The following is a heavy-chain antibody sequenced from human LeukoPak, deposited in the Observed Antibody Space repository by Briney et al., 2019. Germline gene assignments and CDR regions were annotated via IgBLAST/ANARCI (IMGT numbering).Heavy chain of an antibody. Sequence: PGGSLRLSCAASGFTFSSHGMHWVRQAPGKGLEWVAVIWYDGSNKYYADSVKGRFTISRDNSKNTLYLQMNSLRAEDTAVYYCARDRETGYSSGTLDYWGQGTLVTVSS. V-gene: IGHV3-33*01. CDR2: IWYDGSNK. D-gene: IGHD6-19*01. CDR3: ARDRETGYSSGTLDY. CDR1: GFTFSSHG. J-gene: IGHJ4*02.